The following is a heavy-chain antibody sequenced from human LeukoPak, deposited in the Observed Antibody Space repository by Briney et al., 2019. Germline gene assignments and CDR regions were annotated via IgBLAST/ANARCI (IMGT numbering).Heavy chain of an antibody. CDR3: AKDGGDFWSGPDAFDI. J-gene: IGHJ3*02. CDR1: GFTFSSYA. D-gene: IGHD3-3*01. Sequence: PGGSLRLSCAASGFTFSSYAMSWVRQAPGKGLEWVSAISGSGSTYYAASVKGRFTISRDNSKNTLYLQMNRLRAEDTAVYYCAKDGGDFWSGPDAFDIWGQGTMVTVSS. CDR2: ISGSGST. V-gene: IGHV3-23*01.